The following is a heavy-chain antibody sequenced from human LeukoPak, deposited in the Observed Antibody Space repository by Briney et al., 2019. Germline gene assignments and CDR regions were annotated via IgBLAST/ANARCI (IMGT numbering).Heavy chain of an antibody. V-gene: IGHV3-21*01. D-gene: IGHD1-26*01. CDR1: GFTFSSYS. Sequence: PGGSLRLSCAASGFTFSSYSMNWVRQAPGKGLEWVSSISSSSSYIYYADSVKGRFTISRDNAKNSLYLQMNSLRAEDTAVYYCAKDSESSKRIKKGLDYWGQGTMVTVSS. J-gene: IGHJ4*02. CDR2: ISSSSSYI. CDR3: AKDSESSKRIKKGLDY.